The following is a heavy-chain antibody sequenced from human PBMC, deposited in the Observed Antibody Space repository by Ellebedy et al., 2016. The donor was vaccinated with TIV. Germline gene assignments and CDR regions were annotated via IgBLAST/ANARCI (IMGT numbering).Heavy chain of an antibody. Sequence: PGGSLRLSCAVSGFSASANYMSWVRQATGKGLEWVSVIYSGGSTYYADSVKGRFTISRDNSKNTLYLQMSSLSAEDTAVYYCARRPSGSDWVYFDYWGQGTLVTVSS. D-gene: IGHD1-26*01. CDR1: GFSASANY. V-gene: IGHV3-66*04. J-gene: IGHJ4*02. CDR2: IYSGGST. CDR3: ARRPSGSDWVYFDY.